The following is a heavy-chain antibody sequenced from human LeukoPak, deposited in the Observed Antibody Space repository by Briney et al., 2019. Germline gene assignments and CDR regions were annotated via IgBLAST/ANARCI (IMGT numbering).Heavy chain of an antibody. V-gene: IGHV3-48*04. J-gene: IGHJ4*02. CDR1: GFTFSSYS. CDR2: ISSSSSTI. Sequence: GGSLRLSCAASGFTFSSYSMNWVRQAPGKGLEWVSYISSSSSTIYYADSVKGRFTISRDNAKNSLYLQMNSLRVEDTAVYFCAEDPRHGTLDYWGQGTLVTVSS. D-gene: IGHD1-1*01. CDR3: AEDPRHGTLDY.